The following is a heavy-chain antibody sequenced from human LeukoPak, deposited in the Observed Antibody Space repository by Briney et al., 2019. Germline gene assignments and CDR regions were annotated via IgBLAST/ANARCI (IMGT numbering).Heavy chain of an antibody. J-gene: IGHJ4*02. CDR1: GGSISSNSYF. D-gene: IGHD3-16*01. CDR2: IHYSGTT. Sequence: SETLSLTCTVSGGSISSNSYFWGWIRQPPGKGLEWIGAIHYSGTTFHNPSLQSRVTISLDPSKNQFSLKVSSVTATDTAVYYCAGDRGSEYDSWGQGTLVTVSS. CDR3: AGDRGSEYDS. V-gene: IGHV4-39*07.